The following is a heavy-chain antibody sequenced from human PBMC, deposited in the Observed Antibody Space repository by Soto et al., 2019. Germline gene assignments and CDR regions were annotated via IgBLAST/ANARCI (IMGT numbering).Heavy chain of an antibody. CDR1: GFTFSSYS. J-gene: IGHJ6*02. CDR2: ISCTTSYI. CDR3: ARVVDYCDPYYYYGMDV. V-gene: IGHV3-21*01. D-gene: IGHD3-22*01. Sequence: EVQLVESGGGLVKPGGSLRLSCAASGFTFSSYSMNWVRQAPGKGLEWVSSISCTTSYIYYADSVKGRFTISRDNANNSLDLQMNSLRAEDTAVYYCARVVDYCDPYYYYGMDVWGQGTTVTVSS.